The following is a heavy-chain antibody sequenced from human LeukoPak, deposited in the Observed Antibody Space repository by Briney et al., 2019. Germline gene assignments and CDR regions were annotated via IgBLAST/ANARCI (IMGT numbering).Heavy chain of an antibody. Sequence: GGSLRLSCAASGFTFSNYAMSWVRQTPGKGLEWVSATVGRGPDTYHADSVKGRFTVSRDNSRNTLYLQMNSLRAEDTAVYYCARVGVGGYDSDKGYYMDVWGKGTTVTVSS. CDR1: GFTFSNYA. CDR3: ARVGVGGYDSDKGYYMDV. V-gene: IGHV3-23*01. CDR2: TVGRGPDT. J-gene: IGHJ6*03. D-gene: IGHD5-12*01.